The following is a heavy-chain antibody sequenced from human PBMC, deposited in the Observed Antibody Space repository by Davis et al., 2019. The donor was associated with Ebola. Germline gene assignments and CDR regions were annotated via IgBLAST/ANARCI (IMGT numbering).Heavy chain of an antibody. J-gene: IGHJ3*01. V-gene: IGHV3-23*01. CDR3: STAFNSVTDGFDF. CDR2: ITGGGIA. CDR1: GITFSSHV. D-gene: IGHD4-17*01. Sequence: GESLKISCAASGITFSSHVMSWVRQAPGKGLEWVSTITGGGIAYYTESVEGRFTIFRDNSKNTLYLQMDNLRPDDTAVYYCSTAFNSVTDGFDFWGQGAMVTVSS.